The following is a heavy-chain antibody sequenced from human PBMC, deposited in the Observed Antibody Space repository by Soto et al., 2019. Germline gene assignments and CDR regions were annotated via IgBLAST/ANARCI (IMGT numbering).Heavy chain of an antibody. CDR1: GYTFTIYD. J-gene: IGHJ6*03. V-gene: IGHV1-8*01. Sequence: ASVKVSCKASGYTFTIYDSNWVRQATGQGLEWMGWMNPNSGNTGYAQKFQGRVTMTRNTSISTAYMELSSLRSEDTAVYYCARALDLYYMDVWGKGTTVTVSS. CDR3: ARALDLYYMDV. CDR2: MNPNSGNT. D-gene: IGHD3-9*01.